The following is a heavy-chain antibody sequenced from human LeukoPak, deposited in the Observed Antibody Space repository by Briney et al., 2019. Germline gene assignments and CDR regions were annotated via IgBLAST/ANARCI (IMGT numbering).Heavy chain of an antibody. V-gene: IGHV3-48*03. CDR2: ISSSGSTI. CDR3: ARNDYNFDY. J-gene: IGHJ4*02. CDR1: GFTISSYE. Sequence: GGSLRLSCAASGFTISSYEMNWVRQAPGKGLEWVSYISSSGSTIYYADSVQGRFTISRDNAKNSLYLQMRSLRAEDTAVYYCARNDYNFDYWGQGTLVTVSS. D-gene: IGHD3-16*01.